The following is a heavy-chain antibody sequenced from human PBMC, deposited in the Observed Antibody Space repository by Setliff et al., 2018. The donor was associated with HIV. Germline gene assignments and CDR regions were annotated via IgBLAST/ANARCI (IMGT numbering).Heavy chain of an antibody. V-gene: IGHV3-30*01. CDR3: AKVGGDGRFHYYHMDV. CDR2: LSDDGSRE. Sequence: SLRLSCAASGFTFSYYAMHWVRQAPGEGLEWVAVLSDDGSRESYADSMEGRFTISRDNSKNTLYLRMNRLRPEDTAVYYCAKVGGDGRFHYYHMDVWGKGTTVTVSS. J-gene: IGHJ6*03. CDR1: GFTFSYYA. D-gene: IGHD2-21*02.